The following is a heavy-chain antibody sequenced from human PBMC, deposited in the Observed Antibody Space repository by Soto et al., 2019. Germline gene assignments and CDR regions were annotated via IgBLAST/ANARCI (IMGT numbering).Heavy chain of an antibody. Sequence: ASVKVSCKASGYTFTSYGISWVRQAPGQGLEWMGWISAYNGNTNYAQKLQGRVTMTTDTSTSTAYMELRSLRSDDTAVYYCAIGNILTGYYKSFDYWGQGTLVTVSS. D-gene: IGHD3-9*01. J-gene: IGHJ4*02. CDR3: AIGNILTGYYKSFDY. CDR2: ISAYNGNT. V-gene: IGHV1-18*01. CDR1: GYTFTSYG.